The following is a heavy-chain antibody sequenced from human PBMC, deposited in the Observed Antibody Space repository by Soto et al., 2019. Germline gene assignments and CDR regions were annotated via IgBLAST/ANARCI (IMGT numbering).Heavy chain of an antibody. D-gene: IGHD2-2*01. CDR3: TSRYCSSASCHT. V-gene: IGHV3-73*01. CDR1: GYTFSGSA. CDR2: IRGKANSYET. J-gene: IGHJ5*02. Sequence: EVQLVESGGGLVQPGGSLKLSCVASGYTFSGSAFHWVRQASGKGLEWVGRIRGKANSYETAYAESVKGRFTISRDDSKNTAFLQMNSLKTVDTAVYYCTSRYCSSASCHTWGQGTRVTVSS.